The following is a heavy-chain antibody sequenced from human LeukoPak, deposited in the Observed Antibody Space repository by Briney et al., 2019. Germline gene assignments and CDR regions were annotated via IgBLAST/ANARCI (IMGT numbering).Heavy chain of an antibody. CDR3: ARDKLDV. V-gene: IGHV3-30*03. CDR2: ISYDGSNK. Sequence: PGRSLRLSCVASGFTFSGYDIHWVRQAPGKGLEWVTLISYDGSNKYYADSVKGRFTISRDNSKNTLYLQMNSLRAEDTAVYYCARDKLDVWGQGTTVTVSS. J-gene: IGHJ6*02. CDR1: GFTFSGYD.